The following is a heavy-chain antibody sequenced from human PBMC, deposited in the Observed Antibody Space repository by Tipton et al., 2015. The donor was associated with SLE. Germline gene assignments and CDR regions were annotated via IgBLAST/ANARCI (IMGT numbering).Heavy chain of an antibody. V-gene: IGHV4-39*07. Sequence: TLSLTCTVSGGSISSSSYYWGWIRQPPGKGLEWIGSIYYSGSTYYNPSLKSRVTISADTSKNQFSLKLSSVTAADSAVYYCARVNVVVPAAPSAGYFQHWGQGTLVTVSS. D-gene: IGHD2-2*01. J-gene: IGHJ1*01. CDR1: GGSISSSSYY. CDR2: IYYSGST. CDR3: ARVNVVVPAAPSAGYFQH.